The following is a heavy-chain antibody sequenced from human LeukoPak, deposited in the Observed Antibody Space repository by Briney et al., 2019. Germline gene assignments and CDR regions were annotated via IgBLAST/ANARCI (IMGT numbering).Heavy chain of an antibody. D-gene: IGHD5-24*01. CDR3: ARAPGWQAYFDY. J-gene: IGHJ4*02. Sequence: GRSLRLSCAASGFTFSSYGMHWVRQAPGKGLEWVAVIWYDGSNKYYADSVKGRFTISRDNSKNTLYLQVNSLRAEDTAVYYCARAPGWQAYFDYWGQGTLVTVSS. V-gene: IGHV3-33*01. CDR1: GFTFSSYG. CDR2: IWYDGSNK.